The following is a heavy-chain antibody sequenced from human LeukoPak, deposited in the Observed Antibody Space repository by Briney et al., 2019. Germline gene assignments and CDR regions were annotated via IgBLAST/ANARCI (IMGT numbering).Heavy chain of an antibody. V-gene: IGHV4-59*08. CDR2: IYYSGST. CDR1: GGSISSYY. CDR3: ARGDYYDSSGEYSQH. J-gene: IGHJ1*01. D-gene: IGHD3-22*01. Sequence: SETLSLTCTVSGGSISSYYWSWIRQPPGKGLEWIGYIYYSGSTNYNPSLKSRVTISVDTSKNQFSLKLSSVTAADTAVYYCARGDYYDSSGEYSQHWGQGTLVTVSS.